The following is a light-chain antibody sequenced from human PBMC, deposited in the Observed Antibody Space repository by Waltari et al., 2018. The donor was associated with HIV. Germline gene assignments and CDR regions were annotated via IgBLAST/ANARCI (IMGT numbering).Light chain of an antibody. V-gene: IGKV1-33*01. CDR3: QQYDNFPLT. Sequence: DIQMTQSPSSLSASIGDRITITCQANQDISTFLSWYQLKPGKAPKFLIYDASKLDRGVPSRFTGSGSGTEFILTITNLQPEDFATYYCQQYDNFPLTFGGGTKVHI. CDR2: DAS. J-gene: IGKJ4*01. CDR1: QDISTF.